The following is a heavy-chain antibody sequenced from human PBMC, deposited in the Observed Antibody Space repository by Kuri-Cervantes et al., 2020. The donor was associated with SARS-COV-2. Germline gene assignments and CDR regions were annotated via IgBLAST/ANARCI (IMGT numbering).Heavy chain of an antibody. Sequence: GSLRLSCTVSGGSASSGSYYWSWIRQPPGKGLEWIGDINHSGSTNYNPSLKSRVTISVDTSKNRFSLKLSSVTAADTAVYYCARGRVYARRIYYYYYGMDVWGQGTTVTVSS. CDR3: ARGRVYARRIYYYYYGMDV. CDR1: GGSASSGSYY. D-gene: IGHD3-16*01. V-gene: IGHV4-61*01. J-gene: IGHJ6*02. CDR2: INHSGST.